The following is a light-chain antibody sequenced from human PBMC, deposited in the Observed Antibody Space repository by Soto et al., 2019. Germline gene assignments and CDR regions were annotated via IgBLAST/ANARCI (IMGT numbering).Light chain of an antibody. V-gene: IGKV1-39*01. J-gene: IGKJ4*01. CDR2: GAS. CDR3: QQSYIPLT. Sequence: DIQMTQSPSSLSASVGDRVTITCRASQSISSYLNWYQQKPGKAPKVLIYGASSLQSGVPSRFSGSGSGTDFTLTISSLQPEDFATYYCQQSYIPLTFGGGTKVESK. CDR1: QSISSY.